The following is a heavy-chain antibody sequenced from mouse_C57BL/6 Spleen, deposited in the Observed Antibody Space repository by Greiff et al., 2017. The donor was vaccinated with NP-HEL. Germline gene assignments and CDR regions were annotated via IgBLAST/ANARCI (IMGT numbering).Heavy chain of an antibody. D-gene: IGHD1-2*01. CDR2: ISYDGSN. CDR3: ARAPSTAYFDY. V-gene: IGHV3-6*01. CDR1: GYSITSGYY. Sequence: ESGPGLVKPSQSLSLTCSVTGYSITSGYYWNWIRQFPGNKLEWMGYISYDGSNNYNPSLKIRISITRDTSKNQFFLKLNSVTTEDTATYYCARAPSTAYFDYWGQGTTLTVSS. J-gene: IGHJ2*01.